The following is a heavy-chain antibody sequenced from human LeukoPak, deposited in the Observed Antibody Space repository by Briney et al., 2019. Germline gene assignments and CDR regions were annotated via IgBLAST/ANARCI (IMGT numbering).Heavy chain of an antibody. CDR2: ISATGGST. V-gene: IGHV3-23*01. D-gene: IGHD3-22*01. CDR1: GFTFNNYA. J-gene: IGHJ4*02. CDR3: AKEENYYGGSGYPPFFDF. Sequence: GGSLRFSCAASGFTFNNYAMSWVRQAPRKGLEWVSGISATGGSTYYTDSTDSVKARFTISRDNSKNTLYLQMNSLRAEDTAVYYCAKEENYYGGSGYPPFFDFWGQGTLVTVSS.